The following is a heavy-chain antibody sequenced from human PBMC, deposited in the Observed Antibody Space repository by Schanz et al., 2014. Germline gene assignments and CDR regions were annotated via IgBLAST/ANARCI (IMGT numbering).Heavy chain of an antibody. D-gene: IGHD5-12*01. CDR3: ARDGWGYSGYGLNYFDY. CDR1: GYIFTSYA. V-gene: IGHV7-4-1*02. Sequence: QVHLVQSGSELKKPGASVKVSCKASGYIFTSYAMNWVRQAPGQGLEWMGWIITNTGNPTYAQGFTGRFVFSLDTSVSTAYLQISSLKAEDTAVYYCARDGWGYSGYGLNYFDYWGQGTLVTVSS. J-gene: IGHJ4*02. CDR2: IITNTGNP.